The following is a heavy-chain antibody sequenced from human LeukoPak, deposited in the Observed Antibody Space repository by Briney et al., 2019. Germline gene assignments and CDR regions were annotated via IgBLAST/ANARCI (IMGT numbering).Heavy chain of an antibody. Sequence: PGGSLRPSCAASGFTFSSYGMHWVRQAPGKGLEWVAVISYDGSNKYYADSVKGRFTISRDNSKNTLYLQMNSLRAEDTAVYYCAKSVAVAGPFDYWGQGTLVTVSS. V-gene: IGHV3-30*18. CDR3: AKSVAVAGPFDY. CDR2: ISYDGSNK. D-gene: IGHD6-19*01. CDR1: GFTFSSYG. J-gene: IGHJ4*02.